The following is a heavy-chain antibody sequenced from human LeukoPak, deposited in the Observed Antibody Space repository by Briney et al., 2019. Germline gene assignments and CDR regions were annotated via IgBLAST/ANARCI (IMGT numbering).Heavy chain of an antibody. J-gene: IGHJ5*02. D-gene: IGHD2-15*01. Sequence: SETLSLTCAVYGGSFSGYYWSWIRQPPGKGLEWIGEINHSGSTNYNPSLKSRVTISVDTSKKQFSLKLSSVTAADTAVYYCAIPYCSGGSCYSAFDPWGQGTLVTVSS. V-gene: IGHV4-34*01. CDR2: INHSGST. CDR1: GGSFSGYY. CDR3: AIPYCSGGSCYSAFDP.